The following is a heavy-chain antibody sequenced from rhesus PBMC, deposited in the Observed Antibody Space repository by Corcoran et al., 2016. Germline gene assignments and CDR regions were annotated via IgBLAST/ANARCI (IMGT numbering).Heavy chain of an antibody. J-gene: IGHJ5-1*01. CDR1: GGSFSSYW. CDR2: INGNSGTT. D-gene: IGHD3-16*01. Sequence: QAQLQASGPGLVKPSETLSLTCAVSGGSFSSYWWSWIRQPPGMGLEWIGEINGNSGTTSYNPSLESRVTISKDASKDHVSLNLKSVTAADTAVYYCARQEVVVTKGFDVWSQGILVTVSS. V-gene: IGHV4-80*01. CDR3: ARQEVVVTKGFDV.